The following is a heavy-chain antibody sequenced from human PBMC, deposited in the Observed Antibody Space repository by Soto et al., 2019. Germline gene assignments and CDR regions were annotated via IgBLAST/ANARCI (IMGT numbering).Heavy chain of an antibody. Sequence: PGGSLRLSCVASGFTFSSYGMHWVRQTPGKGLEWVALITYDEKYKYYADSVKGRVTISRDNSRNTVYLQMNGLREEDTAVYHCAKDKSGTNSYYFDYWGQGALVTVSS. J-gene: IGHJ4*02. D-gene: IGHD1-7*01. V-gene: IGHV3-30*18. CDR2: ITYDEKYK. CDR1: GFTFSSYG. CDR3: AKDKSGTNSYYFDY.